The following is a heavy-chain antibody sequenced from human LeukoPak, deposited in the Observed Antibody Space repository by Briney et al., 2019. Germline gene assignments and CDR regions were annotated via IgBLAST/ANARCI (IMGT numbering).Heavy chain of an antibody. CDR2: VGPEDGET. CDR3: ATGGKQWLVLGY. CDR1: GYTFTAYY. D-gene: IGHD6-19*01. V-gene: IGHV1-69-2*01. Sequence: ATVKISCKVSGYTFTAYYMHWVQQAPGKGLEWMGLVGPEDGETIYAEKFQGRVTITADTSTDTAYMELSSLRSEDTAVYYCATGGKQWLVLGYWGQGTLVTVSS. J-gene: IGHJ4*02.